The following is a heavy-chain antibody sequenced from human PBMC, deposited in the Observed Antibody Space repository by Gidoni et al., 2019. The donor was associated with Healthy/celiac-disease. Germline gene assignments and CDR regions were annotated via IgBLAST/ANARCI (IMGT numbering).Heavy chain of an antibody. J-gene: IGHJ5*02. CDR3: ARLPSDYDYGDRSGWFDP. Sequence: GLEWVSYISSSGSTIYYADSVKGRFTISRDNAKNSLYLQMNSLRAEDTAVYYCARLPSDYDYGDRSGWFDPWGQGTLVTVSS. V-gene: IGHV3-11*01. CDR2: ISSSGSTI. D-gene: IGHD4-17*01.